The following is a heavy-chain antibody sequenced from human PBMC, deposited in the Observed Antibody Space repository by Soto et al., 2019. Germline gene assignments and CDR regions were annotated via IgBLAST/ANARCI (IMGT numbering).Heavy chain of an antibody. CDR2: INPSSGGT. J-gene: IGHJ6*02. CDR1: GYTFTGYY. D-gene: IGHD6-19*01. Sequence: GASVKVSCKASGYTFTGYYMHWVRQAPGKGLTGMGCINPSSGGTNYAQKFQGWVTMTRDTSISTACMELSRLRSDDTAVYYCARDAEAVAATEGSYYYYYYGMDVWGQGTTVTVSS. CDR3: ARDAEAVAATEGSYYYYYYGMDV. V-gene: IGHV1-2*04.